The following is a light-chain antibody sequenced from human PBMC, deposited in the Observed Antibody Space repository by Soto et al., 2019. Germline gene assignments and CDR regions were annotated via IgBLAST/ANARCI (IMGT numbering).Light chain of an antibody. V-gene: IGKV3-15*01. CDR1: QSVTTK. CDR2: NAS. Sequence: EIVISQSPAILSLSPGETATLSCRASQSVTTKLAWYQQRPGQTPRLLIYNASTRATAVPARFSGGGSVTEFSLTISSLQSDDFGVYYCHQYNTWPPRFTFGPGGKVDIK. J-gene: IGKJ3*01. CDR3: HQYNTWPPRFT.